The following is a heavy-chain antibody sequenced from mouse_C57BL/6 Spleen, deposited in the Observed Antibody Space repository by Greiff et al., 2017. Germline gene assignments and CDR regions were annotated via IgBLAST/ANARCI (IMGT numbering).Heavy chain of an antibody. Sequence: VQLKESGPGLVKPSQSLSLTCSVTGYSITSGYYWNWIRQFPGNKLEWMGYISYDGSNNYNPSLKNRISITRDTSKNQFFLKLNSVTTEDTATYYCARGPNWRYFDYWGQGTTLTVSS. D-gene: IGHD4-1*01. CDR1: GYSITSGYY. CDR2: ISYDGSN. V-gene: IGHV3-6*01. J-gene: IGHJ2*01. CDR3: ARGPNWRYFDY.